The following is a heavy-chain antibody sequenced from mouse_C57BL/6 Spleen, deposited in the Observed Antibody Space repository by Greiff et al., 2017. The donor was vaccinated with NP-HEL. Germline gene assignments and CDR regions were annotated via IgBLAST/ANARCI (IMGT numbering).Heavy chain of an antibody. J-gene: IGHJ1*03. CDR2: IHPNSGST. Sequence: QVQLQQPGAELVKPGASVKLSCKASGYTFTSYWMHWVKQRPGQGLEWIGMIHPNSGSTNYNEKFKSKATLTVDKSSSTAYMQLSSLTSEDSAVYYCARLGLRYDYWYIDDWGTGTTVTVSS. CDR3: ARLGLRYDYWYIDD. CDR1: GYTFTSYW. D-gene: IGHD3-3*01. V-gene: IGHV1-64*01.